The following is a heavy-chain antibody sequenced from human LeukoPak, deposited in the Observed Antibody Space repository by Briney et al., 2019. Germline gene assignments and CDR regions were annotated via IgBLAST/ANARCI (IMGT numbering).Heavy chain of an antibody. Sequence: PGGSLRLSCAASGFTFSNYGMHWVRQAPGKGLEWVAVIWYDGRNKYYSDSVKGRFTISRVNSKNTLYVQMNSLRAEDTAVYYCAKGASDYIWGSFRPPDDYWGQGTLVPVSS. CDR3: AKGASDYIWGSFRPPDDY. D-gene: IGHD3-16*02. CDR1: GFTFSNYG. CDR2: IWYDGRNK. V-gene: IGHV3-33*06. J-gene: IGHJ4*02.